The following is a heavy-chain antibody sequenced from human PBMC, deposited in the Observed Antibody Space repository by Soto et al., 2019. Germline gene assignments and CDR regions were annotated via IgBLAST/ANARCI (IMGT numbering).Heavy chain of an antibody. CDR1: GGSISSSNW. Sequence: SETLSLTCAVSGGSISSSNWWSWVRQPPGKGLEWIGEIYHSGSTNYNPSLKSRVTISVDKSKNQFSLKLSSVTAADTAVYYCARDGARAGGKVGGYFGWGQGTLVTVSS. CDR3: ARDGARAGGKVGGYFG. D-gene: IGHD3-22*01. J-gene: IGHJ4*02. V-gene: IGHV4-4*02. CDR2: IYHSGST.